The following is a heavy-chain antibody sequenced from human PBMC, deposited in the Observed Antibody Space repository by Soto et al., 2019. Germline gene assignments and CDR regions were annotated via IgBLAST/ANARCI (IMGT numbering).Heavy chain of an antibody. V-gene: IGHV3-48*02. CDR2: ISSSSSTI. D-gene: IGHD4-17*01. CDR1: GFTFSSYS. J-gene: IGHJ6*02. CDR3: ARDFGRVTTGKTDRYYYYYYGMDV. Sequence: LRLSCAASGFTFSSYSMNWVRQAPGKGLEWVSYISSSSSTIYYADSVKGRFTISRDNAKNSLYLQMNSLRDEDTAVYYCARDFGRVTTGKTDRYYYYYYGMDVWGQGTTVTVSS.